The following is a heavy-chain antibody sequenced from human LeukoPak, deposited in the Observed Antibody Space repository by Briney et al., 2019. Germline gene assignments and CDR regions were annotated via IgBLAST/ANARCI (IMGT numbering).Heavy chain of an antibody. V-gene: IGHV4-59*01. Sequence: SSQTLSLTCTVSGGSISSYYWSWIRQPPGKRLEWIGYIYYTGSTNYNSSLKSRVSISVDTSKNHFSLNLSSVTAADTAVYYCVRSGPYWNYYGMDVWGQGTTVTVSS. CDR2: IYYTGST. CDR3: VRSGPYWNYYGMDV. J-gene: IGHJ6*02. CDR1: GGSISSYY. D-gene: IGHD2-8*02.